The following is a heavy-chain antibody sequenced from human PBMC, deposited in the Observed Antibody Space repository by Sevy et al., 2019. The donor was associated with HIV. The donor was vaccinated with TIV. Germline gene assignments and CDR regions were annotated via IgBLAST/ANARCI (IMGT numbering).Heavy chain of an antibody. CDR1: GGSISSYY. V-gene: IGHV4-4*07. J-gene: IGHJ6*03. CDR2: IYTSGST. Sequence: KQSQTLSLTCTVSGGSISSYYWSWIRQPAGKGLEWIGRIYTSGSTNYNPSLKSRVTMSVDTSKNQFSLKLSSVTAADTAVYYCAREPRIAAAGKPGHYYYYYYMDVWGKGTTVTVSS. CDR3: AREPRIAAAGKPGHYYYYYYMDV. D-gene: IGHD6-13*01.